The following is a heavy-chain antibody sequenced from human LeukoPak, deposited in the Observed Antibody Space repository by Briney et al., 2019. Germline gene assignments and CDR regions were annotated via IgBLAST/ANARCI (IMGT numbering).Heavy chain of an antibody. D-gene: IGHD1-26*01. Sequence: SVKVFCKASGGTFSSYAISWVRQAPGQGLEWMGGIIPIFGTANYAQKFQGRVTITADKSTSTAYMELSSLRSEDTAVYYCARAASIVGALFDYWGQGTLVTVSS. CDR2: IIPIFGTA. V-gene: IGHV1-69*06. J-gene: IGHJ4*02. CDR1: GGTFSSYA. CDR3: ARAASIVGALFDY.